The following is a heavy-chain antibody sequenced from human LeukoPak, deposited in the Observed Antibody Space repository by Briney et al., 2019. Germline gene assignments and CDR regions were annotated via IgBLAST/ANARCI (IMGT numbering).Heavy chain of an antibody. Sequence: GAAVKVSCKASGYTFTNYDINWVRQATGQGLEWMGRMNPKNGNTGYARKFQGRVAMTRDTSISTAYMELSSLRSDDTAMYFCAIGSDGYLFVFWGQGTLVTVSS. V-gene: IGHV1-8*01. CDR3: AIGSDGYLFVF. D-gene: IGHD3-22*01. CDR2: MNPKNGNT. J-gene: IGHJ4*02. CDR1: GYTFTNYD.